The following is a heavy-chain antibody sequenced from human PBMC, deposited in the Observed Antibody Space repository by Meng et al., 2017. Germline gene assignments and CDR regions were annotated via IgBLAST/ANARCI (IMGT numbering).Heavy chain of an antibody. Sequence: VQLVESGGGLVQPGGSLRLSCAASGFTYTTYWMHWVRQAPGKGLEWVAIIWYDGSKKYYADSVKGRFTISRDNSKNTVYLQMDSLRAEDTAVYYCARGNGWPGGWFDPWGQGTLVTVSS. J-gene: IGHJ5*02. CDR2: IWYDGSKK. D-gene: IGHD6-19*01. V-gene: IGHV3-33*08. CDR3: ARGNGWPGGWFDP. CDR1: GFTYTTYW.